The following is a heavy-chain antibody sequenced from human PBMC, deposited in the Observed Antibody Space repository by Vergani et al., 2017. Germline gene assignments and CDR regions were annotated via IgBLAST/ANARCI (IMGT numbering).Heavy chain of an antibody. V-gene: IGHV1-58*01. Sequence: QMQLVQSGPEVKKPGTSVKVSCKASGFTFTSSAVQWVRQARGQRLEWIGWIVVGSGNTNYAQKFQERVTITRDMSTSTAYMELSSLRSEDTAVYYCAAGFLDPLHYYYYYIDVWGKGTTVTVSS. D-gene: IGHD3/OR15-3a*01. CDR2: IVVGSGNT. CDR3: AAGFLDPLHYYYYYIDV. J-gene: IGHJ6*03. CDR1: GFTFTSSA.